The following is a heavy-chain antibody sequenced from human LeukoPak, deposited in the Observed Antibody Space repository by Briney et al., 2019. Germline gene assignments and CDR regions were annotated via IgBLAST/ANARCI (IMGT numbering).Heavy chain of an antibody. D-gene: IGHD3-9*01. V-gene: IGHV5-51*01. CDR1: GYSFTSYW. J-gene: IGHJ4*02. CDR3: AIPPLGSYDTLTGYENDY. Sequence: KHGASLKISCKGSGYSFTSYWIGWVRPMPGKGLGLMGIIYPGDSDTSYSPSFQGLVTISADNSISTAYLQWSSLKASDTAMYYCAIPPLGSYDTLTGYENDYWGQGTLVTVSS. CDR2: IYPGDSDT.